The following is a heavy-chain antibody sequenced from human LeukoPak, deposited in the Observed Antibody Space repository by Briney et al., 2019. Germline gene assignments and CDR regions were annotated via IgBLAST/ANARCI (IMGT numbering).Heavy chain of an antibody. V-gene: IGHV3-7*01. D-gene: IGHD2-21*01. J-gene: IGHJ3*02. CDR3: ARDLFQRNAFDI. Sequence: PGGSLRLSCAASGFTFRSYWMSWVRQAPGKGLEWVANIYQDGSEKYYVDSVKGRFTISRDNSKNTLYLQMNSLRAEDTAVYYCARDLFQRNAFDIWGQGTMVTVSS. CDR1: GFTFRSYW. CDR2: IYQDGSEK.